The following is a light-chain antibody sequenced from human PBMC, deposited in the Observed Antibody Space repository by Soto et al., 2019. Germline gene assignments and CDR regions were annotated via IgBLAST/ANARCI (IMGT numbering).Light chain of an antibody. V-gene: IGLV2-8*01. Sequence: QSVLTQPPSASGSPGQSVTISCTGTSSDVGGYSYVSWYQQRPGKAPTLMIYEVTKRPSGVPDRFSGSNSGNTASLTVSGLQAEYEADYYCSSYAGSSNLVFGGGTKLTVL. J-gene: IGLJ2*01. CDR2: EVT. CDR3: SSYAGSSNLV. CDR1: SSDVGGYSY.